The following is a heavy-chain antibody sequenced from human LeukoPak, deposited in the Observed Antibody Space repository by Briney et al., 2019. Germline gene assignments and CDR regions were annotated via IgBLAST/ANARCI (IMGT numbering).Heavy chain of an antibody. CDR2: INPNSGGT. CDR1: GYTFTGYY. CDR3: ARSRDSIAVAVHDAFDI. J-gene: IGHJ3*02. Sequence: ASVKVSCTASGYTFTGYYMHWVRQAPGQGLEWMGWINPNSGGTNYAQKFQGWVTITRDTSISTAYMELSRLRSDDTAVYYCARSRDSIAVAVHDAFDIWGQGTMVTVSS. D-gene: IGHD6-19*01. V-gene: IGHV1-2*04.